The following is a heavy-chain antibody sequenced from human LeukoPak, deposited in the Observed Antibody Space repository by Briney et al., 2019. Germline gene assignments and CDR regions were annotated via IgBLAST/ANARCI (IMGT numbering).Heavy chain of an antibody. J-gene: IGHJ4*02. D-gene: IGHD1-26*01. CDR1: GFTVSSNY. CDR2: IYSGGST. CDR3: ARGGAGQPPFDY. Sequence: GGSLRLSCAASGFTVSSNYMSWVRQAPGKGLEWVSVIYSGGSTYYADSVKGRFTISRDNSKDTLYLQMNSLRAEDTAVYYCARGGAGQPPFDYWGQGTLVTVSS. V-gene: IGHV3-53*01.